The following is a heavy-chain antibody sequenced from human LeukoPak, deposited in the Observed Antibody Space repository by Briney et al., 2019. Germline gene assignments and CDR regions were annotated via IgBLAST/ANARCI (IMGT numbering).Heavy chain of an antibody. J-gene: IGHJ4*02. CDR3: ARLQRGYSYGSPLGY. D-gene: IGHD5-18*01. V-gene: IGHV5-51*01. Sequence: GESLKISCKGSGYSFTSYWIGWVRQMPGKGLEWMGIIYPGYSDTRYSPSLQGQVTISADKSISTAYLQWSSLKASDTAMYYCARLQRGYSYGSPLGYWGQGTLVTVSS. CDR1: GYSFTSYW. CDR2: IYPGYSDT.